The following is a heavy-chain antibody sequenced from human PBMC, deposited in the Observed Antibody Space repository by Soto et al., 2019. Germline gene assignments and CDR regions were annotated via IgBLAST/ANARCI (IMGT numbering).Heavy chain of an antibody. D-gene: IGHD3-10*01. CDR2: IDPSDSYT. V-gene: IGHV5-10-1*01. Sequence: AGESLKISCKGSGYSFSNYWITWVRQMPRKGLEWMGTIDPSDSYTKYSPSFQGRVTMSTDKSKSTAYLQWSSLRASDSAMYYCARFLWDVLSSLGAFDFSGKGPMVT. CDR3: ARFLWDVLSSLGAFDF. CDR1: GYSFSNYW. J-gene: IGHJ3*01.